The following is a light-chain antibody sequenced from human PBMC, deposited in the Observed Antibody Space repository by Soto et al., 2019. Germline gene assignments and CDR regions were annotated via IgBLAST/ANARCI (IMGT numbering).Light chain of an antibody. J-gene: IGKJ4*01. CDR1: QAISNY. Sequence: DIQMTQSPSSLSASVGDRVTITCQASQAISNYLNWYQQKPGQAPKLLIYDASNLETGVPSRFSGSGSGTDFTFSISSLQPEDIATYYCQQYDNLPLTCGGGTKVEIK. V-gene: IGKV1-33*01. CDR3: QQYDNLPLT. CDR2: DAS.